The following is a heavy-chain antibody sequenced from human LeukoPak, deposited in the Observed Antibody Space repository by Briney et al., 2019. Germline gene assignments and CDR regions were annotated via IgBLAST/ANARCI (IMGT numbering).Heavy chain of an antibody. CDR1: GGSISSYY. CDR3: ARENYDSSDYSYYYFDF. J-gene: IGHJ4*02. V-gene: IGHV4-4*07. Sequence: PSETLSLTCTVSGGSISSYYWSWIRQPAGKGLEWIGRIYTSVSSNYNPSLKSRVTMSVDTSKNQFSLKLSSVTAADTAVYYCARENYDSSDYSYYYFDFWGQGTLVTVSS. CDR2: IYTSVSS. D-gene: IGHD3-22*01.